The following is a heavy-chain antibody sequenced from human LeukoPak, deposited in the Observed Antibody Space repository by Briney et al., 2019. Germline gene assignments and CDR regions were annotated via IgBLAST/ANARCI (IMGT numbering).Heavy chain of an antibody. CDR1: GGTFSSYT. J-gene: IGHJ4*02. Sequence: SVKVSCKASGGTFSSYTISWVRQAPGQGLEWMGRIIPILGIANYAQKFQGRVTITADKSTSTAYMELGSLRSEDTAVYYCASAHKIQSWNYVGDYFDYWGQGTLVTVSS. D-gene: IGHD1-7*01. V-gene: IGHV1-69*02. CDR3: ASAHKIQSWNYVGDYFDY. CDR2: IIPILGIA.